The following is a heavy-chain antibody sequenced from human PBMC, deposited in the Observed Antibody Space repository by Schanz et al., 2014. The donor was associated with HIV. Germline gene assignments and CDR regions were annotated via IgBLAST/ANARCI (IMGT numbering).Heavy chain of an antibody. Sequence: EVQLLESGGGLVQPGGSLRLSCAVSGFRFNSYAMSWVRQAPGKGLDRVSTISGSGDNTFYADSVKGRFTISRDSSKNTLYLQMNGLRAEDTAVYYCALSRPSGYGGSWYFDLWGRGTLVAVSS. J-gene: IGHJ2*01. CDR1: GFRFNSYA. CDR2: ISGSGDNT. CDR3: ALSRPSGYGGSWYFDL. D-gene: IGHD2-15*01. V-gene: IGHV3-23*01.